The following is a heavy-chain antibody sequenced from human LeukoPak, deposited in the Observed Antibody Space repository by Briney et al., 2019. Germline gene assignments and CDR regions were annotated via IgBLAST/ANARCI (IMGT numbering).Heavy chain of an antibody. Sequence: SETLSLTCSVSGGSVNTYYWSWIRQSVGKGLEWIGRISITEGTNYNPSLKSRVSMSVDASKNQVSLKLGSVTAADTAVYYCARLRRDINDWYADDCWGQGTLVTVSS. J-gene: IGHJ4*02. CDR1: GGSVNTYY. CDR2: ISITEGT. D-gene: IGHD6-19*01. CDR3: ARLRRDINDWYADDC. V-gene: IGHV4-4*07.